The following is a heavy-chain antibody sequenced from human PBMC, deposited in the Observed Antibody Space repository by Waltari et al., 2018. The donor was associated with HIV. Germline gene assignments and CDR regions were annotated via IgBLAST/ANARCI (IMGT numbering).Heavy chain of an antibody. D-gene: IGHD1-7*01. J-gene: IGHJ6*02. CDR3: ARDRARTTDDYYGMDV. Sequence: QVQLVQSGAEVKKPGDSVKVSCKASGYTFTGYYMHWVRQAPGQGLEWMGWINPNSGGTNYSQKFQGRVTMTRDTSISTAYMGLSRLRSDDTAVYYCARDRARTTDDYYGMDVWGQGTTVTVSS. CDR2: INPNSGGT. V-gene: IGHV1-2*02. CDR1: GYTFTGYY.